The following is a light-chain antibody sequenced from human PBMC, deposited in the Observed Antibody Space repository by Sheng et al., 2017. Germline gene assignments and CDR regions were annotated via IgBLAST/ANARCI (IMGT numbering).Light chain of an antibody. CDR2: GAS. CDR3: QQYNNWPPYS. CDR1: QSVSSY. V-gene: IGKV3-15*01. J-gene: IGKJ2*03. Sequence: EIVLTQSPATMSLSPGESATLSCRASQSVSSYLAWYQQKPGQVPRLLIYGASTRVTGIPARFSGSGSGTEFTLTITSLQSEDSAVYYCQQYNNWPPYSFGQGTKLEIK.